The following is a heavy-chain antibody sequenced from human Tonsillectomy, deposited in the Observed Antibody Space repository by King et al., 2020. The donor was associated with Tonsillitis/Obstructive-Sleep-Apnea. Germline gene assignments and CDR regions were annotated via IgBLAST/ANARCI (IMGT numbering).Heavy chain of an antibody. CDR1: GFTFSSYA. Sequence: VQLVESGGGLVQPGGSLRLSCAASGFTFSSYAMSWVRQAPGKGLELVSAISGSGGGPFYADSVKVRFTISRANSKNTLYLQMNSLRAEDTAVYYCAKDYSQAGLYYFDYWGQGTLVTGSS. V-gene: IGHV3-23*04. J-gene: IGHJ4*02. CDR3: AKDYSQAGLYYFDY. D-gene: IGHD2-15*01. CDR2: ISGSGGGP.